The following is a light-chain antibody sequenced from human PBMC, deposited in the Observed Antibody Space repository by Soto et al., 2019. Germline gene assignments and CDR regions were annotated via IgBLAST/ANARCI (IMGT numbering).Light chain of an antibody. CDR3: SLYTSSSTWV. J-gene: IGLJ3*02. Sequence: QSALTQPPSVSGSPGQSVTISCTVTSSDVGDYEHVSWYQQAPGTAPKLIIFDVTNRPSGVPDRFSRSKSGNTPSLTIFGLQAEDEADYYCSLYTSSSTWVFGGGTKLTVL. CDR2: DVT. V-gene: IGLV2-18*01. CDR1: SSDVGDYEH.